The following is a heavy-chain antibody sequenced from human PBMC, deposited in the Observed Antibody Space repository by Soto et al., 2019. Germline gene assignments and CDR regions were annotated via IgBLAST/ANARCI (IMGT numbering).Heavy chain of an antibody. CDR3: AIDRIGYDSHWFDF. CDR2: ISAYNGNT. D-gene: IGHD5-12*01. J-gene: IGHJ5*01. CDR1: GYTFTSYG. V-gene: IGHV1-18*01. Sequence: GASVKVSCKASGYTFTSYGISWVRQAPGQGLEWMGWISAYNGNTNYAQKLQGRVTMTTDTSTSTAYMELRSLRSDDTAVYYCAIDRIGYDSHWFDFWGPGTLVTVSS.